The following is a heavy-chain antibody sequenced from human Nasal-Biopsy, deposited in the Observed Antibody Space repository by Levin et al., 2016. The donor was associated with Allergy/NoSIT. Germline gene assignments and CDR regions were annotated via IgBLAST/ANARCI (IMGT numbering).Heavy chain of an antibody. CDR1: GDSINYYY. V-gene: IGHV4-59*13. Sequence: GSLRLSCTVSGDSINYYYWTWFRQLPGKRLEWIGYMYPNGRTDSNPSLKSRISMSVDTSNSQFSLRVNSMTAADTATYYCARGYSSGRYYFDSWGRGIRVTVSS. J-gene: IGHJ4*02. CDR2: MYPNGRT. CDR3: ARGYSSGRYYFDS. D-gene: IGHD6-19*01.